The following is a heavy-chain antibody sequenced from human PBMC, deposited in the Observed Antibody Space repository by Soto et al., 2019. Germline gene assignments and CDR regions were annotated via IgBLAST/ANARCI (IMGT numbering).Heavy chain of an antibody. CDR2: INAGNGNT. Sequence: ASVKVSCKASGHTFTSYAMHWVRQAPGQRLEWMGWINAGNGNTKYSQKFQGRVTITRDTSASTAYMELSSLRSEDTAVYYCARARPYYDFWSGYYYFDYWGQGTLVTVSS. J-gene: IGHJ4*02. CDR1: GHTFTSYA. D-gene: IGHD3-3*01. CDR3: ARARPYYDFWSGYYYFDY. V-gene: IGHV1-3*01.